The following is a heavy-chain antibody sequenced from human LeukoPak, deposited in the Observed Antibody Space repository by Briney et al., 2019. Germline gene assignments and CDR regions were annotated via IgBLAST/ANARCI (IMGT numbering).Heavy chain of an antibody. CDR1: GFTFSSYA. CDR2: ISGSGGST. CDR3: AKGEGSSSWTNYYYGMDV. J-gene: IGHJ6*02. D-gene: IGHD6-13*01. V-gene: IGHV3-23*01. Sequence: GGSLRLSCAASGFTFSSYAMSWVRQAPGKGLEWVSAISGSGGSTYYADSVKGRFTISRDNSKNTLYLQMTSLRDEDTAVYYCAKGEGSSSWTNYYYGMDVWGQGTTVTVPS.